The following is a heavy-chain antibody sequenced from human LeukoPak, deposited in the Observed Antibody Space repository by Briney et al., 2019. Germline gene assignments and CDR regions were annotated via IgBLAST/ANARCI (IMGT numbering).Heavy chain of an antibody. CDR3: ARIGYSSSSFDY. D-gene: IGHD6-6*01. CDR2: LKQDGSET. Sequence: GGSLRLSCAASGFIFSNYWMSWVRQAPGKGLEWVANLKQDGSETDYVGSLKGRFTISRDNAKNSLYLQMNSLRAEDTAVYYCARIGYSSSSFDYWGQGTLLTVSS. V-gene: IGHV3-7*01. J-gene: IGHJ4*02. CDR1: GFIFSNYW.